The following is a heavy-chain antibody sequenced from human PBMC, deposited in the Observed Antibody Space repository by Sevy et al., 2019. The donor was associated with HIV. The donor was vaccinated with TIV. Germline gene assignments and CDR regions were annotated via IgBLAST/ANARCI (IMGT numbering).Heavy chain of an antibody. Sequence: GGSLRLSCTASGFTFSSYAMSWVRQAPGKGLEWVSGIVGSGGSTYNADSVKGRFTISRDNSKNTLHLQMNSLRAEDTAVNYCAKDQGYSYTGNAFDIWGQGTMVTVSS. D-gene: IGHD5-18*01. CDR1: GFTFSSYA. J-gene: IGHJ3*02. V-gene: IGHV3-23*01. CDR3: AKDQGYSYTGNAFDI. CDR2: IVGSGGST.